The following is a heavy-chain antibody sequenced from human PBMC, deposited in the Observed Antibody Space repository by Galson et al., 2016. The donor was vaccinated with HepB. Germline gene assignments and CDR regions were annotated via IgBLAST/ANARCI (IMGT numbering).Heavy chain of an antibody. CDR3: AERSPYYFDY. J-gene: IGHJ4*02. D-gene: IGHD3-10*01. CDR2: ISTAGGYA. V-gene: IGHV3-23*01. CDR1: GFTFSSYA. Sequence: SLRLSCAASGFTFSSYAMGWLRRAPGKGLECVATISTAGGYAYYADSVKGRLTISRDNSKNTLYLQINSLRAEDTAIYYCAERSPYYFDYWGQGTQVTVSS.